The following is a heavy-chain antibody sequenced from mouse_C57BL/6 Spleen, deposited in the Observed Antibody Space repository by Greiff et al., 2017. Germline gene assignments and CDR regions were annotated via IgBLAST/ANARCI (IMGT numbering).Heavy chain of an antibody. CDR3: ARGGETAQATEYAMDY. CDR2: INYDGSST. CDR1: GFTFSDYY. Sequence: EVKVVESEGGLVQPGSSMKLSCTASGFTFSDYYMAWVRQVPEKGLEWVADINYDGSSTYYLDSLKSRFIISRDNAKNSLYLQMSRLKSEDTATYYCARGGETAQATEYAMDYWGQGTSVTVSS. V-gene: IGHV5-16*01. J-gene: IGHJ4*01. D-gene: IGHD3-2*02.